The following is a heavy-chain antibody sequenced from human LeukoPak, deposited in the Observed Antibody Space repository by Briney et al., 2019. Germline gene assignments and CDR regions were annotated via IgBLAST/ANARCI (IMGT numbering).Heavy chain of an antibody. CDR1: GFTFSSYW. J-gene: IGHJ6*02. Sequence: PGGSLRLSCAASGFTFSSYWMHWVRQATGKGLVWVSRINGDGSTTAYADSVKGRFTISRDNAKNTLYLQMSSLRAEDTAVYYCARVGELLVPHPHYYYYGMDVWGQGTTVTVSS. D-gene: IGHD1-26*01. V-gene: IGHV3-74*01. CDR2: INGDGSTT. CDR3: ARVGELLVPHPHYYYYGMDV.